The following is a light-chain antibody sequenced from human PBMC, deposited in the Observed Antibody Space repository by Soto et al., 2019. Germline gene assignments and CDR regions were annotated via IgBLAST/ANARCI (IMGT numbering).Light chain of an antibody. CDR2: VAS. CDR3: QQYDTFPRT. J-gene: IGKJ1*01. V-gene: IGKV3-20*01. CDR1: QSLSSNY. Sequence: EIVLTQSPGTLSLSPGDRATLACRASQSLSSNYLAWYQQKPGQAPRLLIYVASSRATDIPDRFSGSGSGTDFALTITRLDPADFAVYFCQQYDTFPRTFGQGTKVEIQ.